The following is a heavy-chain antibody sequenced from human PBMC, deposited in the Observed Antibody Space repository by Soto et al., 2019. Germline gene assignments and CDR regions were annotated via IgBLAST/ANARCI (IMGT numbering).Heavy chain of an antibody. CDR1: GSTCSSYT. CDR3: ARERRSYYYDSSGYPMGDY. J-gene: IGHJ4*02. V-gene: IGHV1-69*08. Sequence: QVQLVQSGAEVKKPGSSVKVSCKASGSTCSSYTISWVRQAPGQGLEWMGRIIPILGIANYAQKFQGRVTITADKSTSTAYMELSSLRSEDTAVYYCARERRSYYYDSSGYPMGDYWGQGTLVTVSS. D-gene: IGHD3-22*01. CDR2: IIPILGIA.